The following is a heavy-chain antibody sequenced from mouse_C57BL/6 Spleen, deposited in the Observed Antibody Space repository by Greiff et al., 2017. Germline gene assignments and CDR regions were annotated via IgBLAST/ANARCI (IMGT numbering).Heavy chain of an antibody. Sequence: VQLVEPGAELAKPGASVKLSCKASGYTFTSYWMHWVKQRPGQGLEWIGYINPSSGYTKYNQKFKDKATLTADKSSSTAYMQLSSLTYEDSAVYYCANTYYSNYLVFAYWGQGTLVTVSA. J-gene: IGHJ3*01. CDR2: INPSSGYT. CDR3: ANTYYSNYLVFAY. V-gene: IGHV1-7*01. CDR1: GYTFTSYW. D-gene: IGHD2-5*01.